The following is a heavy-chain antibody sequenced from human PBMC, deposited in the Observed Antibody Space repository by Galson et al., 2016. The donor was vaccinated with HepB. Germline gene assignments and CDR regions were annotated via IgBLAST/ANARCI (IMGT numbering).Heavy chain of an antibody. Sequence: SLRLSCAASGFSFTTYYMDWVRQAPGKRLEYVSGISNNGGAKYHADSVKGRFTISRDNSKNTVDLHMSSLRPEDTALYYCSPVDGPWGQGTLVTVSS. CDR2: ISNNGGAK. CDR1: GFSFTTYY. CDR3: SPVDGP. V-gene: IGHV3-64D*09. J-gene: IGHJ5*02. D-gene: IGHD2-21*01.